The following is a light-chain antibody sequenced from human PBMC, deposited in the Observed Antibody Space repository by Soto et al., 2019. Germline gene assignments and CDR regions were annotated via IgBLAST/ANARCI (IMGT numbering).Light chain of an antibody. CDR3: GTWDSSLSAWV. V-gene: IGLV1-51*01. J-gene: IGLJ2*01. CDR1: SYNIGNNY. CDR2: DNN. Sequence: QSVLTQAPSVSAAPGQKVTISCSGSSYNIGNNYVAWYQQLPGAAPKLLIYDNNKRPSGIPDRFSGAKSDTSATLGITGLQTGDEADYYCGTWDSSLSAWVFGGGTKLTVL.